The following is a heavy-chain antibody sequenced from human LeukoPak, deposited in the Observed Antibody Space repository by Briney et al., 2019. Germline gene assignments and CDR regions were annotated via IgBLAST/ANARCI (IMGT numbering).Heavy chain of an antibody. CDR2: ISYDVITK. J-gene: IGHJ4*02. D-gene: IGHD4/OR15-4a*01. V-gene: IGHV3-30-3*01. Sequence: PGGSLRLSCSASGFTFTNYPIHWVRQAPGKGLEWVAVISYDVITKYYADSVKGRFTLSRDNSKNILFLQMDSLRAEDTAVYFCAREDYGASGCSLRNLDYWGQGTLVTVSS. CDR3: AREDYGASGCSLRNLDY. CDR1: GFTFTNYP.